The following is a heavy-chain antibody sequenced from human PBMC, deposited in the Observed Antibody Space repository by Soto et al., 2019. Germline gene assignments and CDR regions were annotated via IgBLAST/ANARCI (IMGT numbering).Heavy chain of an antibody. J-gene: IGHJ4*02. V-gene: IGHV1-18*01. CDR2: ISAYNGNT. Sequence: ASVKVSCKASGYTFTSYGISWVRQAPGQGLEWMGWISAYNGNTNYAQKLQDRVTMTTDTSTSTAYMELRSLRSDDTAVYYCARDSPCTNGVCYTPRSPNLVDYWGQGTLVTVSS. CDR3: ARDSPCTNGVCYTPRSPNLVDY. CDR1: GYTFTSYG. D-gene: IGHD2-8*01.